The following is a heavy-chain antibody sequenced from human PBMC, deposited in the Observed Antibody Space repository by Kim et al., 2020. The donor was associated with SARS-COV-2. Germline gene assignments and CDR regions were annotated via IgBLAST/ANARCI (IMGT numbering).Heavy chain of an antibody. CDR2: IYYSGST. J-gene: IGHJ5*02. V-gene: IGHV4-39*01. CDR1: GGSISSSSYY. D-gene: IGHD6-13*01. CDR3: ARHPIRIAAVGINWFDP. Sequence: SETLSLTCTVSGGSISSSSYYWGWIRQPPGKGLEWIGSIYYSGSTYYNPSLKSRVTISVDTSKNQFSLKLSSVTAADTAVYYCARHPIRIAAVGINWFDPWGQGTLVTVSS.